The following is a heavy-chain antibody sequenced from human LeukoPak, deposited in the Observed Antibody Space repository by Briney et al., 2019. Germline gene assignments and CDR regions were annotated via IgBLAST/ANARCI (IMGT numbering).Heavy chain of an antibody. CDR1: GYTFTGYY. D-gene: IGHD3-10*01. CDR2: INPNSGGT. CDR3: ARASFGELLSFDY. J-gene: IGHJ4*02. Sequence: GASVKVSCKASGYTFTGYYMHWVRQAPGQGLEWMGWINPNSGGTNYAQKFQGRVTMTRDTSISSAYMELSRLRSDDTAVYYCARASFGELLSFDYWGQGTLVTVSS. V-gene: IGHV1-2*02.